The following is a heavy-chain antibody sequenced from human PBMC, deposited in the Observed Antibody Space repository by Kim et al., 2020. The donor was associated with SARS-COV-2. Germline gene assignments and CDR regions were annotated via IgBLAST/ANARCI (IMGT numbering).Heavy chain of an antibody. CDR2: ISGSGGST. CDR3: AKDGHIVVVPAARSFDY. D-gene: IGHD2-2*01. V-gene: IGHV3-23*01. J-gene: IGHJ4*02. Sequence: GGSLRLSCAASGFTFSSYAMSWVRQAPGKGLEWVSAISGSGGSTYYADSVKGRFTISRDNSKNTLYLQMNSLRAEDTAVYYCAKDGHIVVVPAARSFDYWGQGTLVTVSS. CDR1: GFTFSSYA.